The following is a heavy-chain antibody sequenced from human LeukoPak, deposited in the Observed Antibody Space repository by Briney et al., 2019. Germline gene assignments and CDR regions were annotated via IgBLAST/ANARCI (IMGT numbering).Heavy chain of an antibody. CDR2: ISSSSSTI. CDR3: ARDLGYLYCSSTSCYAAGDYYGMDV. V-gene: IGHV3-48*04. Sequence: GGSLRLSCAASGFTFYSYNMNWVRQAPGKGLEWVSYISSSSSTIYYADSVKGRFTISRDNAKNSLYLQMNSLRAEDTAVYYCARDLGYLYCSSTSCYAAGDYYGMDVWGQGTTVTVSS. J-gene: IGHJ6*02. D-gene: IGHD2-2*01. CDR1: GFTFYSYN.